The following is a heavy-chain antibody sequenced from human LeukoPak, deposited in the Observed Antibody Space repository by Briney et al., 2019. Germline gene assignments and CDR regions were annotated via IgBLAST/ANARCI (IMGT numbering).Heavy chain of an antibody. D-gene: IGHD5-12*01. CDR2: INPNSGGT. CDR1: GYTFTGYY. CDR3: ARDQGYRRNFDY. J-gene: IGHJ4*02. Sequence: ASVEVSCKASGYTFTGYYMHWVRQAPGQGLEWMGWINPNSGGTNYAQKFQGRVTMTRDTSISTAYMELSRLRSDDTAVYYCARDQGYRRNFDYWGQGTLVTVSS. V-gene: IGHV1-2*02.